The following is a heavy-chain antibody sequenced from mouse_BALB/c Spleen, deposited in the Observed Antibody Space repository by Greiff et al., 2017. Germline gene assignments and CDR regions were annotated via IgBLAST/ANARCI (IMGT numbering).Heavy chain of an antibody. J-gene: IGHJ4*01. CDR2: ISSGGSYT. D-gene: IGHD3-2*01. V-gene: IGHV5-6*01. CDR1: GFTFSSYG. CDR3: ASFSDSSGAMDY. Sequence: EVKLVESGGDLVKPGGSLKLSCAASGFTFSSYGMSWVRQTPDKRLEWVATISSGGSYTYYPDSVKGRFTISRDNAKNTLYLQMSSLKSEDTAMYYCASFSDSSGAMDYWGQGTSVTVSS.